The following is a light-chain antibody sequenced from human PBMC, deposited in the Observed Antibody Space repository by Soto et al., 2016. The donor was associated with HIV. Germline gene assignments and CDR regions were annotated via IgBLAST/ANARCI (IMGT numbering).Light chain of an antibody. Sequence: SYELTQPPSVSVSPGQTASITCSGDKLGDKYACWYQQKPGQSPLLVIYQDIKRPSGIPERLSGSNSGNTATLTISGTQAMDEADYYCQAWDSSTVVFGGGTKLTVL. V-gene: IGLV3-1*01. CDR3: QAWDSSTVV. CDR1: KLGDKY. CDR2: QDI. J-gene: IGLJ2*01.